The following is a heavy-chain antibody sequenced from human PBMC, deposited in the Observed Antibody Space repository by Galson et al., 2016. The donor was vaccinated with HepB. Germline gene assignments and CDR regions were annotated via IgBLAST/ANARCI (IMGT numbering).Heavy chain of an antibody. J-gene: IGHJ6*02. D-gene: IGHD4-17*01. CDR3: ARDYGDNSFYGMDV. V-gene: IGHV1-2*02. Sequence: SVKVSCKASGYTFTGYYMHWVRQAPGQGLEWMGWINPNRGGTNYAQKFQGRVSMTRDTSISTAYMELSRLRSDDTAVYYWARDYGDNSFYGMDVWGQGTTVTVSS. CDR2: INPNRGGT. CDR1: GYTFTGYY.